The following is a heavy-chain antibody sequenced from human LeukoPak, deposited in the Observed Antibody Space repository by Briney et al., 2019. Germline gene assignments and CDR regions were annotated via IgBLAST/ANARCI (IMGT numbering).Heavy chain of an antibody. V-gene: IGHV1-2*02. CDR1: GYSLTDYY. CDR2: MNPDSGDT. Sequence: ASVKVSCKASGYSLTDYYIHWVRQAPGQGLEWMGWMNPDSGDTDDAQKFRGRVTMTRDTSMNSAYMVLSTLISDDTAVYYCARGGLIVVSIFSAFDIWGQGTMVTVSS. CDR3: ARGGLIVVSIFSAFDI. J-gene: IGHJ3*02. D-gene: IGHD5-12*01.